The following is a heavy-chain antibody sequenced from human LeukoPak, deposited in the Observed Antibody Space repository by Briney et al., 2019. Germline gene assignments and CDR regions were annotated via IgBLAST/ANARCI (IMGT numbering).Heavy chain of an antibody. V-gene: IGHV3-66*01. CDR2: IYSGGST. D-gene: IGHD3-3*01. J-gene: IGHJ4*02. CDR1: GFPVSSNY. Sequence: GGSLRLSCAPSGFPVSSNYMRCVRHAPGRGVEGVSVIYSGGSTYYADSVKGRFTISRDNSKNTLYLQMNSLRAEDTAVYYCARVGDYDFWSGYYMPYWGQGTLVTVSS. CDR3: ARVGDYDFWSGYYMPY.